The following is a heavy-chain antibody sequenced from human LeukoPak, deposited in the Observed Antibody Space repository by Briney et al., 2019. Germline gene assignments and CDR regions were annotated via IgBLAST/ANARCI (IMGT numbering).Heavy chain of an antibody. CDR3: AHGAMYQLDS. CDR2: ISSSGSTI. J-gene: IGHJ4*02. Sequence: PGGSLRLSCAASGFTFSSYEMNWVRQAPGKGLEWVSYISSSGSTIYYADSVKGRFTISGDNSKNTLFLQMNSLRAEDTAVYYCAHGAMYQLDSWGQGTLVIVSS. V-gene: IGHV3-48*03. D-gene: IGHD2-2*01. CDR1: GFTFSSYE.